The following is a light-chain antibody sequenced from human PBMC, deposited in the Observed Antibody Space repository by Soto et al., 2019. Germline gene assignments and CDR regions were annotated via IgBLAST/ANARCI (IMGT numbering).Light chain of an antibody. CDR3: QQYCSSAGT. J-gene: IGKJ1*01. CDR2: GAS. V-gene: IGKV3-20*01. CDR1: QSVSSSY. Sequence: EIVLTQSPGTLSLSPGERATLSCRASQSVSSSYLAWYQQKPGQAPRLLIYGASSRATGIPDRFSGSGSGTDFTLTNSRLEPEDFAVYYCQQYCSSAGTFGQGTKVETK.